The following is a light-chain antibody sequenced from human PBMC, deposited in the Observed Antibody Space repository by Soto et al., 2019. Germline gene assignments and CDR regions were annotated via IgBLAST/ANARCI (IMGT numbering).Light chain of an antibody. J-gene: IGKJ1*01. CDR2: KAS. V-gene: IGKV1-5*03. CDR1: QSINVW. CDR3: QQYHTWWT. Sequence: DIQMTQSPSTLSASVGDRVTITCRASQSINVWLAWYQQKPGKAPKLLIYKASSLESGVPSRFSGSGSGTEFTLTISSLQPDDFATHYCQQYHTWWTFGQGTKVEIK.